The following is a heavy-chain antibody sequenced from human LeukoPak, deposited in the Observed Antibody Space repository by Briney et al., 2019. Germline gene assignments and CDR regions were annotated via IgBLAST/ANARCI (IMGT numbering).Heavy chain of an antibody. CDR2: IYSGGST. D-gene: IGHD1-26*01. CDR1: EFTVSSNY. CDR3: ARTGGSYYFDY. V-gene: IGHV3-66*01. J-gene: IGHJ4*02. Sequence: PGGSLRLSCAASEFTVSSNYMSWVRQAPGKGLEWVSVIYSGGSTYYADSVKGRFTISRDNSKNTLYLQMNSLRAEDTAVYYCARTGGSYYFDYWGQGTLVTVSS.